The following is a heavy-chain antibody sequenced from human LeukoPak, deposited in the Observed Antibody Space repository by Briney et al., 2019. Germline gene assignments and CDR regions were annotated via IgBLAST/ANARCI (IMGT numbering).Heavy chain of an antibody. Sequence: SETLSLTCAVYGGSFSGYYWSWIRQPPGKGLEWIGEINHSGSTNYNPSLKSRVTISVDTSKNQFSLKLSSVTAADTAVYYCARIPLLWFGESTKGFDPWGQGTLVTVSS. J-gene: IGHJ5*02. CDR2: INHSGST. CDR3: ARIPLLWFGESTKGFDP. V-gene: IGHV4-34*01. CDR1: GGSFSGYY. D-gene: IGHD3-10*01.